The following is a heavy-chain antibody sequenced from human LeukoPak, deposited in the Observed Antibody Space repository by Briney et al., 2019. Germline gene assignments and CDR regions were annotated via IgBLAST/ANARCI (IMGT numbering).Heavy chain of an antibody. J-gene: IGHJ6*02. Sequence: GASVKVSRKASGGTFSSYTISWVRQAPGQGLEWMGRIIPILGIANYAQKFQGRVTITADKSTSTAYMELSSLRSEDTAVYYCARDIRDDSPPYYYYGMDVWGQGTTVTVSS. CDR1: GGTFSSYT. D-gene: IGHD3-3*01. CDR3: ARDIRDDSPPYYYYGMDV. CDR2: IIPILGIA. V-gene: IGHV1-69*04.